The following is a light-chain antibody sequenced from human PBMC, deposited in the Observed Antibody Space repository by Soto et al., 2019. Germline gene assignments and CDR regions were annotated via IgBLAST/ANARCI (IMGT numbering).Light chain of an antibody. CDR2: AAS. CDR1: QGIRKD. J-gene: IGKJ1*01. V-gene: IGKV1-17*01. Sequence: DIQMTQSPSSLSASVGDRVTITCRASQGIRKDLGWYQQKPGKAPKGLIFAASSLQSGVPSRFSGSGSVTEFTLAISSLQPEDSATYYCLQHNSYPWTFGQGTKVEIK. CDR3: LQHNSYPWT.